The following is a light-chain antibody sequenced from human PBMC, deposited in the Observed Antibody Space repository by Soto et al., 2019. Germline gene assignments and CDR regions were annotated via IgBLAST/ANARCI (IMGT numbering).Light chain of an antibody. Sequence: ELVLTQSPGTLSLSPGTRATLSCRSSQSISSSYLAWYQQRPGQAPRLRIYGASSRATGIPDRFSGSGSGTEFTLTISRLEPEEFAVYYCQQYGSSSWTVGQGTKVDIK. CDR2: GAS. J-gene: IGKJ1*01. CDR1: QSISSSY. V-gene: IGKV3-20*01. CDR3: QQYGSSSWT.